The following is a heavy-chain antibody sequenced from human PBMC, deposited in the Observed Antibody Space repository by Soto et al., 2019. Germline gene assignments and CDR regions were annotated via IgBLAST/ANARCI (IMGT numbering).Heavy chain of an antibody. D-gene: IGHD6-19*01. V-gene: IGHV3-23*01. CDR3: SKDPGASSDWHGGLY. CDR1: GFTFSSYA. CDR2: ISCSGGST. Sequence: EVQLLESGGGLVQPGGSLRLSCAASGFTFSSYAMSWVRQAPGKGLAWVSAISCSGGSTYYADSVKGRFTISRDNSKNTLYLQMHSLRAEDTAVYYCSKDPGASSDWHGGLYWGQGTLVTVSS. J-gene: IGHJ4*02.